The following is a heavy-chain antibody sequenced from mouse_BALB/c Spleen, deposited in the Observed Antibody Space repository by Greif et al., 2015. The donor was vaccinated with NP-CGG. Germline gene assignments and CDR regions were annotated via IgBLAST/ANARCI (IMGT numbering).Heavy chain of an antibody. CDR1: GYTFTSYW. CDR3: ARNDYDVDY. Sequence: VQLQQSGAELVKPGASVKLSCKASGYTFTSYWMHWVKQRPGQGLEWIGEINPSNGRTNYNEKFKSKATLTVDKSSSTAYMQLSSLTSEDSAVYYCARNDYDVDYWGQGTTLTVSS. D-gene: IGHD2-4*01. CDR2: INPSNGRT. V-gene: IGHV1S81*02. J-gene: IGHJ2*01.